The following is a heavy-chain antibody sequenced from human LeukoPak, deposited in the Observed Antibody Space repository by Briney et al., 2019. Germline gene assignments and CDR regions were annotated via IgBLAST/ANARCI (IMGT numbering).Heavy chain of an antibody. CDR2: ISAYNGNT. CDR3: ARVNGHEAPETTMSRGLLRHYYYYYMDV. V-gene: IGHV1-18*01. J-gene: IGHJ6*03. Sequence: GASVKVSCKASGYTFTSYGISWVRQAPGQGLEWMGWISAYNGNTNYAQKLQGRVTMTTDTSTSTAYMELRSLRSDDTAVYYCARVNGHEAPETTMSRGLLRHYYYYYMDVWGKGTAVTVSS. CDR1: GYTFTSYG. D-gene: IGHD3-10*01.